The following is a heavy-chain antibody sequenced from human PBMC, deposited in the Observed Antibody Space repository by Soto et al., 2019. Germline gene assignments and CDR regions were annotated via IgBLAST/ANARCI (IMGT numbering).Heavy chain of an antibody. Sequence: SETMSVTCAVSGDYISTDYWSWIRPSPGKGLEWIGFIYYGGSTNYNPSLKSRVTISVDTPKNQFSLKLSSVTAADTAVYYCAKNWNWGSLVHWGQGTLVTVSS. J-gene: IGHJ4*02. CDR1: GDYISTDY. CDR2: IYYGGST. D-gene: IGHD7-27*01. V-gene: IGHV4-59*08. CDR3: AKNWNWGSLVH.